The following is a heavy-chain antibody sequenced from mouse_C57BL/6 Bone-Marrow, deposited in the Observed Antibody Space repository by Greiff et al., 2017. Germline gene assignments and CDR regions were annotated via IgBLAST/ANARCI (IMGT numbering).Heavy chain of an antibody. CDR1: GFNIKNTY. D-gene: IGHD2-4*01. J-gene: IGHJ1*03. Sequence: EVQLQQSVAELVRPGASVKLSCTASGFNIKNTYMHWVKQRPEQGLEWIGRIDPANGNTKYAPKFQGKATITTDQSSNTAYLQLSSLTSEDTAISYCARSPIYYDYYWYFDVWGTGTTVTVSS. CDR3: ARSPIYYDYYWYFDV. V-gene: IGHV14-3*01. CDR2: IDPANGNT.